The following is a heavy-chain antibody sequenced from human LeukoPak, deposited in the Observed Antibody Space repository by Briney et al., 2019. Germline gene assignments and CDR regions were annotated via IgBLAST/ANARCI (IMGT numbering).Heavy chain of an antibody. D-gene: IGHD3-3*02. V-gene: IGHV1-2*02. CDR3: ARDDSSVFYYFDY. CDR1: GYTFTGYY. J-gene: IGHJ4*02. CDR2: INPNSGGT. Sequence: SVKVSCKASGYTFTGYYMHWVRQAPGQGLEWMGWINPNSGGTSYAQRFQGRVTMTRDTSISTAYMELGRLRSDDTAVYYCARDDSSVFYYFDYWGQGTLVTVSS.